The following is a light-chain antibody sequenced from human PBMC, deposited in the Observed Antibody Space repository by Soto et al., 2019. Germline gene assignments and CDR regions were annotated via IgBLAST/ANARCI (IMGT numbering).Light chain of an antibody. CDR1: QSVGSY. J-gene: IGKJ4*01. Sequence: EIMLTPSPATLSLSPGERATLSCRASQSVGSYLAWYQQIPGQAPRLLIYDASNRATGIPARFSGSGSGTDFTLTISSLEPEDCAIYYCQQRSNWQLTFGGGTKVEIK. CDR2: DAS. V-gene: IGKV3-11*01. CDR3: QQRSNWQLT.